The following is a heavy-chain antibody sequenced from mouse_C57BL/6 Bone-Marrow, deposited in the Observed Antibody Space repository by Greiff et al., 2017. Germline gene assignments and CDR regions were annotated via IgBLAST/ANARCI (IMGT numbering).Heavy chain of an antibody. Sequence: QVQLQQPGAELVRLGSSVKLSCKASGYTFTSYWMDWVKQRPGQGLEWIGNIYPSDSETHYNQKFKDKATLPVDKSSSTAYMQLRSLTSEDSAVYYCARGDYGSSHYAMDYWGQGTSVTVSS. J-gene: IGHJ4*01. CDR3: ARGDYGSSHYAMDY. CDR1: GYTFTSYW. CDR2: IYPSDSET. V-gene: IGHV1-61*01. D-gene: IGHD1-1*01.